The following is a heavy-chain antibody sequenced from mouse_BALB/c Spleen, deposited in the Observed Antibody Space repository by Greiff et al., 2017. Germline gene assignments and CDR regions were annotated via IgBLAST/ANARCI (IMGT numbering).Heavy chain of an antibody. CDR1: GFTFSSYT. D-gene: IGHD2-12*01. V-gene: IGHV5-9*03. Sequence: EVMLVESGGGLVKPGGSLKLSCAASGFTFSSYTMSWVRQTPEKRLEWVATISSGGGNTYYPDSVKGRFTISRDNAKNNLYLQMSSLRSEDTALYYCARCFYDGGFAYWGQGTLVTVSA. CDR3: ARCFYDGGFAY. CDR2: ISSGGGNT. J-gene: IGHJ3*01.